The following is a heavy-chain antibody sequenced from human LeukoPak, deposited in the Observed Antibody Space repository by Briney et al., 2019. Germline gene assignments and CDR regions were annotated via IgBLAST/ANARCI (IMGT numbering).Heavy chain of an antibody. J-gene: IGHJ6*03. CDR2: ISHSGST. V-gene: IGHV4-34*01. CDR3: ARGYTRFYYYYMDV. CDR1: GESFSGYY. D-gene: IGHD2-2*02. Sequence: SETLSLTCAVYGESFSGYYWSWIRQPPGKGLERIGEISHSGSTNYNPSLKSRVTISVDTSKKQFSLKLSSVTAADTAVYYCARGYTRFYYYYMDVWGKGTTVTVS.